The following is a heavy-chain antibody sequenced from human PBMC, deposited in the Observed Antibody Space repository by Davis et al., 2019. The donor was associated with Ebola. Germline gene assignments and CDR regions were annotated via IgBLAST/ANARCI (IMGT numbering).Heavy chain of an antibody. CDR1: GGTFSSYA. Sequence: SVKVSCKASGGTFSSYAISWMRQAPGQGLEWMGGIIPIFGTANYAQKFQGRVTITADESTSTAYMELSSLRSEDTAVYYCARVPWYSSSWYVYYYYGMDVWGQGTTVTVSS. CDR3: ARVPWYSSSWYVYYYYGMDV. CDR2: IIPIFGTA. J-gene: IGHJ6*02. V-gene: IGHV1-69*13. D-gene: IGHD6-13*01.